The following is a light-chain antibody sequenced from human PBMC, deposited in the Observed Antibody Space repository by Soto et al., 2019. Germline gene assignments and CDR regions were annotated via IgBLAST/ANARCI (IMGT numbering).Light chain of an antibody. CDR2: GAS. CDR1: QSIRSNY. V-gene: IGKV3-20*01. J-gene: IGKJ1*01. Sequence: EIVLTQSPGTLPLSPGERATLSCRASQSIRSNYVAWYQQKPGQGPRLLIYGASSRATGIPDRFSGSGSGTDFTLTISRLEPEDFAVYYCQQYGSSGTFGQGTKVDI. CDR3: QQYGSSGT.